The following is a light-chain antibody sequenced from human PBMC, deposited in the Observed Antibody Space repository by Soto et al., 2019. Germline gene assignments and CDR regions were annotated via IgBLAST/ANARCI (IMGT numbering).Light chain of an antibody. J-gene: IGKJ1*01. CDR1: QTISSW. CDR2: KAS. CDR3: QQYGGTPWT. Sequence: DIQLTQSPSTLPASVGDRVTITCRASQTISSWLAWYQQKPGKAPKLLNYKASTLKSGVPSRFSGSGSGTDFSLTISRLEPEDFEVYYCQQYGGTPWTFGQGTKVDIK. V-gene: IGKV1-5*03.